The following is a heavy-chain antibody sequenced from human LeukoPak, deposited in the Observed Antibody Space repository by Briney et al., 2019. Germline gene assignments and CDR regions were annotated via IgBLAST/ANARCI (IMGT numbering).Heavy chain of an antibody. V-gene: IGHV1-69*04. CDR1: GGTFSSYA. D-gene: IGHD3-16*01. CDR3: ARGWGSGAFDI. CDR2: IIPIFGIA. Sequence: SVKVSCKASGGTFSSYAISWVRQAPGQGLEWMGRIIPIFGIANYAQKFQGRVTITANKSTSTAYMELSSLRSEDMAVYYCARGWGSGAFDIWGQGTMVTVSS. J-gene: IGHJ3*02.